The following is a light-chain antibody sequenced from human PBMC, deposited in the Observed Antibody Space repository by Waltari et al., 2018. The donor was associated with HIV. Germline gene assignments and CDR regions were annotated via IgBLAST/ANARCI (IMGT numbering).Light chain of an antibody. CDR1: SLDYNY. V-gene: IGLV3-1*01. Sequence: SYELTEPPSGSVPPGQTASTTCSGDSLDYNYVSWYQQKPGQSPVLVIDQNSGRPSGIPERFSGSKSGNTATLTISGTQAMDEADFYCQSWDSSYVVFGGGTKLIVL. CDR2: QNS. CDR3: QSWDSSYVV. J-gene: IGLJ3*02.